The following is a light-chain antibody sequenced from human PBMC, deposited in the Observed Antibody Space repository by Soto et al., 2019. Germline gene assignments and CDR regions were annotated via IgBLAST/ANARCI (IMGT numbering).Light chain of an antibody. Sequence: EIVLTQSPGTLSLSPGERATLSCRASHSVSSSYLAWYQQKPGQAPRLLFYGASSRATGILDRFSGSGSGTDFTLTISRLEPEDFAVYYCQQYGGSPPITFGQGTRLEIK. J-gene: IGKJ5*01. CDR1: HSVSSSY. CDR3: QQYGGSPPIT. V-gene: IGKV3-20*01. CDR2: GAS.